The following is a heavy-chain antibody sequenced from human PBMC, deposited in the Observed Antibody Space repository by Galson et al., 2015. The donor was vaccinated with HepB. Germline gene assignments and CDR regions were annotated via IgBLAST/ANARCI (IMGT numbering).Heavy chain of an antibody. CDR3: AKGLKYYYESSRHYRESDAFDS. D-gene: IGHD3-22*01. CDR1: GFTFSRSD. Sequence: SLRLPCAASGFTFSRSDMHWVRPAPGTGLEWVAVVSFAGSNKYYVDAVKGRFTISRDNSKNTLYLQMNSLRAEDTAVYYCAKGLKYYYESSRHYRESDAFDSWGQGTMVTVSS. V-gene: IGHV3-30*18. J-gene: IGHJ3*02. CDR2: VSFAGSNK.